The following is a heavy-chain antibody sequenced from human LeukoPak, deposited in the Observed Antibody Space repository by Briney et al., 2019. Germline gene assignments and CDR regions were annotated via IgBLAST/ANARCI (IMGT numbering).Heavy chain of an antibody. Sequence: TSETLSLTCTVSGDSISNYYWSWIRQPAGKGLERIGRIYTSGSTNYNPSLKSRVTMSVDTSKNQFSLKLSSVTAADTAVYYCARVSLVRGAPEYYFDYWGQGTLVTVSS. CDR3: ARVSLVRGAPEYYFDY. J-gene: IGHJ4*02. V-gene: IGHV4-4*07. D-gene: IGHD3-10*01. CDR2: IYTSGST. CDR1: GDSISNYY.